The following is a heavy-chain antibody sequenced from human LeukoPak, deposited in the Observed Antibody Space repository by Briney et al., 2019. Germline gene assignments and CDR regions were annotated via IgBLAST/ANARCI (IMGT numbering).Heavy chain of an antibody. J-gene: IGHJ4*02. CDR1: GFTVDSSA. CDR2: VQSDGRRV. CDR3: ARGRGIVDNDFDY. V-gene: IGHV3-74*03. D-gene: IGHD1-26*01. Sequence: GGSLRLSCVVSGFTVDSSAMHWVRQAPGKGLVWVSGVQSDGRRVTYADSVKGRFTVSRDNSKNTLYLQMNSLRAEDTAVYYCARGRGIVDNDFDYWGQGTLVTVSS.